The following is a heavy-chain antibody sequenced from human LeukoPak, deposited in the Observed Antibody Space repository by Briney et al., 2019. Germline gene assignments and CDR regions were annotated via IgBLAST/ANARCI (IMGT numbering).Heavy chain of an antibody. CDR3: ARDAIDGGYYMDV. Sequence: SETLSLTCTVSGGSISSSSYYWGWIRQPPGKGLEWIGYMYYSGFSNYNPSLKSRVTISIDTSKNQFSLKLSSVTAADTAVYYCARDAIDGGYYMDVCGRGTTVTVSS. D-gene: IGHD2-15*01. CDR2: MYYSGFS. J-gene: IGHJ6*03. V-gene: IGHV4-61*01. CDR1: GGSISSSSYY.